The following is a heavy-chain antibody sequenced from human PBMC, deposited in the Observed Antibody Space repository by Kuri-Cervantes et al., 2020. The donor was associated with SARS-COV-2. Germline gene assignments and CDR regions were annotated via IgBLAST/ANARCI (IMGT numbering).Heavy chain of an antibody. CDR2: INPNSGGT. J-gene: IGHJ4*02. Sequence: ASVKVSCKASGYTFTGYYMHWVRQAPGQGLEWMGWINPNSGGTNYAQKFQGRVTMTRDTSISTAYMELSRLRSDDTAVYYCARVREGDSSPLHFDYWGQGTLVTVPQ. V-gene: IGHV1-2*02. CDR3: ARVREGDSSPLHFDY. CDR1: GYTFTGYY. D-gene: IGHD6-13*01.